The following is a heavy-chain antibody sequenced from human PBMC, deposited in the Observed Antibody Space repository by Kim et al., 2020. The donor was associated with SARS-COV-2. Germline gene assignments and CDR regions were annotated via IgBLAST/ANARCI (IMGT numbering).Heavy chain of an antibody. D-gene: IGHD3-16*01. V-gene: IGHV4-61*01. CDR3: ASLFYVWGSYSFDY. CDR2: IYYSGST. Sequence: SETLSLTCTVSGGSVSSGSYYWSWIRQPPGKGLEWIGYIYYSGSTNYNPSLKSRVTISVDTSKNQFSLKLSSVTAADTAVYYCASLFYVWGSYSFDYWGQGTLVTVSS. J-gene: IGHJ4*02. CDR1: GGSVSSGSYY.